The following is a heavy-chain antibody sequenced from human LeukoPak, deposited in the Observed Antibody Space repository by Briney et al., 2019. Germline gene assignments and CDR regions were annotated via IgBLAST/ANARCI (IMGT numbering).Heavy chain of an antibody. D-gene: IGHD3-22*01. V-gene: IGHV3-48*04. CDR1: GFTFSSYS. J-gene: IGHJ4*02. CDR2: ISSSSSTI. Sequence: GGSLRLSCAASGFTFSSYSMNWVRQAPGKGLEWVSYISSSSSTIYYADSVKGRFTISRDNAKNSLYLQMNSLRAEDTAVDYCARDQIHHSSGYDYWGQGTLVTVSS. CDR3: ARDQIHHSSGYDY.